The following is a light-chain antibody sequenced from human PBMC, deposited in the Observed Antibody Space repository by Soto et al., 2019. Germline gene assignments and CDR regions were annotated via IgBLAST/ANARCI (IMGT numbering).Light chain of an antibody. V-gene: IGKV1-12*01. J-gene: IGKJ4*01. CDR2: AES. CDR3: KQANSFPLP. Sequence: DIQMTQSPSSVSASVGDRVTITCRASQGIRSWLAWFQQKPGKAPKLLIYAESSLQSGVPSRCSGSKSGTDFTLTISSLQTEDFATYYSKQANSFPLPFGGGTKVEIK. CDR1: QGIRSW.